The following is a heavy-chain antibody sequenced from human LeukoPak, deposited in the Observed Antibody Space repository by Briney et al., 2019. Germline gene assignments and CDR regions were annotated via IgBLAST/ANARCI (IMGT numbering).Heavy chain of an antibody. CDR3: ARRAYDFWSGPDAFDI. D-gene: IGHD3-3*01. Sequence: SETLSLTCTVSGGSISSSSYYWGWIRQPPGKGLEWIGSIYYSGSTYSNLSLKSRVTISIDTSKNQFSLKLSSVTAADTALYYCARRAYDFWSGPDAFDIWGQGTMVTVSS. J-gene: IGHJ3*02. CDR1: GGSISSSSYY. V-gene: IGHV4-39*01. CDR2: IYYSGST.